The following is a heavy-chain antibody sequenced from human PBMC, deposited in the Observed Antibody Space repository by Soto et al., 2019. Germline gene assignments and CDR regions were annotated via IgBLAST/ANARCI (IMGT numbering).Heavy chain of an antibody. CDR2: ISSSSSYI. CDR3: ARGYRRSGSYPDPGDH. V-gene: IGHV3-21*01. CDR1: GFTFSSYS. J-gene: IGHJ4*02. Sequence: PGGSLRLSCAASGFTFSSYSMNWVRQAPGKGLEWVSSISSSSSYIYYADSVKGRFTISRDNAKNSLYLQMNSPRAEDTAVYYCARGYRRSGSYPDPGDHWCQGTVVTVSS. D-gene: IGHD3-10*01.